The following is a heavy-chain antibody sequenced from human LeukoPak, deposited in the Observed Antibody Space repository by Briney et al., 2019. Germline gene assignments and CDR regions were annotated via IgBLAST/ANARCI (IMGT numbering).Heavy chain of an antibody. CDR3: ARQEATFCTTTSCYSPFNYYYGMDV. J-gene: IGHJ6*02. D-gene: IGHD2-2*01. CDR2: IIPIFGIA. Sequence: ASVKVSCKASGYTFTSYGISWVRQAPGQGLEWMGRIIPIFGIANYAQKFQGRVTINAAKSTSTAYMELSSLRSEDTAVYYCARQEATFCTTTSCYSPFNYYYGMDVWGQGTTVTVSS. V-gene: IGHV1-69*04. CDR1: GYTFTSYG.